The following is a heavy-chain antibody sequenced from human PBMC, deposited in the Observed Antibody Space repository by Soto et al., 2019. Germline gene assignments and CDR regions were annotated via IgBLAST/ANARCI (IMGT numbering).Heavy chain of an antibody. CDR2: IWYDGSNK. Sequence: GGSLRLSCAASGFTFSSYGMHWVRPAPGKGLEWVAVIWYDGSNKYYADSVKGRFTISRDNSKNTLYLQMNSLRAEDTAVYYCARKGSVGYDFWSGPDYWGQGTLVTVSS. V-gene: IGHV3-33*01. CDR1: GFTFSSYG. D-gene: IGHD3-3*01. CDR3: ARKGSVGYDFWSGPDY. J-gene: IGHJ4*02.